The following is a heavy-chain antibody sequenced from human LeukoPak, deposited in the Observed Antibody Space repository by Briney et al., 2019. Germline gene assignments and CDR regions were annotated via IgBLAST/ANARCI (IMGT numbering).Heavy chain of an antibody. Sequence: GGSLRLSCAASGFTVSSNYMSWVRQAPGKGLEWVSVIYSGGSTYYADSVEGRFTISRDNSKNTLYLQMNSLRAEDTAVYYCARAPMEDSNYYYYGMDVWGQGTTVTVSS. J-gene: IGHJ6*02. CDR2: IYSGGST. V-gene: IGHV3-66*01. CDR3: ARAPMEDSNYYYYGMDV. CDR1: GFTVSSNY. D-gene: IGHD2-8*01.